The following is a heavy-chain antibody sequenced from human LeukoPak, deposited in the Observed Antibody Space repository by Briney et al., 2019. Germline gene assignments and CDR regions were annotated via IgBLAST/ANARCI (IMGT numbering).Heavy chain of an antibody. D-gene: IGHD3-22*01. Sequence: GASVKVSCKASGGTFSSYAISWVRQAPGQGLEWMGGIIPIFGTANYAQKFQGRVTITADESTSTAYMELSSLRSEDTAVYYCARRVRDYYDSSGYYSPWGWYFDLWGRGTLVTVSS. V-gene: IGHV1-69*13. J-gene: IGHJ2*01. CDR1: GGTFSSYA. CDR3: ARRVRDYYDSSGYYSPWGWYFDL. CDR2: IIPIFGTA.